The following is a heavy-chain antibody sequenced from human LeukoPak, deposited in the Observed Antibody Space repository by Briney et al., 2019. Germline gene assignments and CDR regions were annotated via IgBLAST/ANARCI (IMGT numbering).Heavy chain of an antibody. V-gene: IGHV3-23*01. CDR2: ISGSGGST. CDR3: AKDLYYDSSGYSGFRPVFDY. J-gene: IGHJ4*02. CDR1: TFIFSDYA. Sequence: GRSLRLSCAASTFIFSDYAMSWVRQAPGKGLEWVSAISGSGGSTYYADSVKGRFTISRDNSKNTLYLQMNSLRAEDTAVYYCAKDLYYDSSGYSGFRPVFDYWGQGTLVTVSS. D-gene: IGHD3-22*01.